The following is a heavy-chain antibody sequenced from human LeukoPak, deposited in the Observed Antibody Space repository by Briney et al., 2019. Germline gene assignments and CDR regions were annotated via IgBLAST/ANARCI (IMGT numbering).Heavy chain of an antibody. CDR3: ARGGYYRGSGTYGFFDY. V-gene: IGHV7-4-1*02. D-gene: IGHD3-10*01. Sequence: ASVKVSCKASGYTFISYAMNWVRQAPGQGLEWMGWINTETGNPTYAQGFTGQFVFSVDTSVNTAYLQISSLRTEDTAVYYCARGGYYRGSGTYGFFDYWGQGTLVSVSS. CDR2: INTETGNP. CDR1: GYTFISYA. J-gene: IGHJ4*02.